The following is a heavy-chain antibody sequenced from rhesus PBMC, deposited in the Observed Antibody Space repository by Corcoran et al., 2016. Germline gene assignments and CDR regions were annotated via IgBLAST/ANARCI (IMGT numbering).Heavy chain of an antibody. J-gene: IGHJ5-1*01. CDR2: INGSSWGT. V-gene: IGHV4-99*01. CDR3: AITPGNRFDV. CDR1: GYSIRSGYY. D-gene: IGHD2-39*01. Sequence: QVQLQESGPGLVKPSETLSLTCAVSGYSIRSGYYWGWIRKPPGKGLEYIVYINGSSWGTHYNHPLKSRVTMSKDASKHQCSLKLSSVTAADTAVYSCAITPGNRFDVWGPGVRVTVSS.